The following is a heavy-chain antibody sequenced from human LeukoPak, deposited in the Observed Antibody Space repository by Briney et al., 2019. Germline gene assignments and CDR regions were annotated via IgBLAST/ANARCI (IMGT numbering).Heavy chain of an antibody. V-gene: IGHV1-69*13. Sequence: SVKVSCTASGGTFSSYAISWVRQAPGQGLEWMGGIIPIFGTANYAQKFQGRVTITADESTSTAYMELSSLRSEDTAVYYCARGGITGTQDDYYYYMDVWGEGTTVTVSS. D-gene: IGHD1-20*01. CDR1: GGTFSSYA. CDR3: ARGGITGTQDDYYYYMDV. J-gene: IGHJ6*03. CDR2: IIPIFGTA.